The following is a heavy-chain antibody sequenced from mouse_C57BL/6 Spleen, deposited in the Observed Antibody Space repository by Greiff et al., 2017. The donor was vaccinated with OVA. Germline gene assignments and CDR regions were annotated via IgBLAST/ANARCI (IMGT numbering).Heavy chain of an antibody. CDR1: GYTFTSYW. Sequence: VQLQESGTVLARPGASVKLSCKTSGYTFTSYWMHWVKQRPGQGLEWIGAIYPGNSDTSYNQKFKGKATLTAVTSASTAYMELSSLTNEDSAVYYGTSGEELELGRLGFDYWGQGTTLTVSS. CDR2: IYPGNSDT. J-gene: IGHJ2*01. V-gene: IGHV1-5*01. CDR3: TSGEELELGRLGFDY. D-gene: IGHD4-1*01.